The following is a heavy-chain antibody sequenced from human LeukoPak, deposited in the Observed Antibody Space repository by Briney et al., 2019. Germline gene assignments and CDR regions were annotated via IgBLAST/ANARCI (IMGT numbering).Heavy chain of an antibody. Sequence: GGSLRLSCAASGFTFRTFSMNRVRQAPGRGLEWVSSLCSTSHYIFYADSVKGRFSISRDNAKNSLYLQMDSLRAEDTAVYYCARLGYCSGGSCYPKSGAFDVWGHGTMVTVSS. J-gene: IGHJ3*01. D-gene: IGHD2-15*01. CDR3: ARLGYCSGGSCYPKSGAFDV. CDR2: LCSTSHYI. CDR1: GFTFRTFS. V-gene: IGHV3-21*01.